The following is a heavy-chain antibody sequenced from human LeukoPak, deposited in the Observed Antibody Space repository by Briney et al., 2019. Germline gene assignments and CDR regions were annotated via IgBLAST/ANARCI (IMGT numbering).Heavy chain of an antibody. J-gene: IGHJ4*02. Sequence: PGGSLRLSCAASGFTFSSYSMNWVRQAPGKGLEWVSSISSSSSYIYYADSVKGRFTISRDNAKSSLYLQMNSLRAEDTAVYYCAKAPGRLLYWGQGTLVTVSS. CDR3: AKAPGRLLY. CDR2: ISSSSSYI. CDR1: GFTFSSYS. D-gene: IGHD1-26*01. V-gene: IGHV3-21*01.